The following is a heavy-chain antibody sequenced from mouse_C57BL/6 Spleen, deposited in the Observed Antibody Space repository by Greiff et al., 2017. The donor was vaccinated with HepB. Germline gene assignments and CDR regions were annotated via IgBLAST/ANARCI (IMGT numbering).Heavy chain of an antibody. CDR1: GYTFTSYW. V-gene: IGHV1-50*01. J-gene: IGHJ3*01. CDR2: IDPSDSYT. CDR3: ARNYYSKGFAY. D-gene: IGHD2-5*01. Sequence: VQLQQSGAELVKPGASVKLSCKASGYTFTSYWMQWVKQRPGQGLEWIGEIDPSDSYTTSNQKFKGKATLTVDTSSSTAYMQLSSLTSEDSAVYYCARNYYSKGFAYWGQGTLVTVSA.